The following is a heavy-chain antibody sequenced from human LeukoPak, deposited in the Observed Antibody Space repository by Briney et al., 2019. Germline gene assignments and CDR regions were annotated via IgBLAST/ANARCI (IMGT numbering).Heavy chain of an antibody. CDR3: ASATQENDYGEY. Sequence: PAGSLPLSCAASGFTFSSYSMNWVRQAPGKGLEWVSSISSSSRYIYYADSVKGRFTISRDNAKNSLYLQMNSLRAEDTAVYYCASATQENDYGEYWGKGALVTVSS. CDR1: GFTFSSYS. CDR2: ISSSSRYI. J-gene: IGHJ4*02. V-gene: IGHV3-21*01.